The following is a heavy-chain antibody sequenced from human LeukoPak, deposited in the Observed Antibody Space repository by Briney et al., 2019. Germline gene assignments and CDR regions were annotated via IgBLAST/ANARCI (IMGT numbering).Heavy chain of an antibody. J-gene: IGHJ4*02. CDR2: INHSGST. Sequence: SETLSLTCAVYGGSFSGYYWSWIRQPPGKGLEWIGGINHSGSTNYNPSLKSRVTISVDTSKNQFSLKLSSVTAADTAVYYCARGHDYYDSSGYYADYWGQGTLVTVSS. CDR3: ARGHDYYDSSGYYADY. CDR1: GGSFSGYY. D-gene: IGHD3-22*01. V-gene: IGHV4-34*01.